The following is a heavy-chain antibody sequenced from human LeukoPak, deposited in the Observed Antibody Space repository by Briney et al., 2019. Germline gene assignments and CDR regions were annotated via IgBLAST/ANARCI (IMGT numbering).Heavy chain of an antibody. V-gene: IGHV4-31*03. Sequence: SETLSLTCTVSGGSISSGGYYWSWIRQHPGKGLEWIGYIYYSGSTYYNPSLKSRVTISVDTSKNQFSLKLSSVTAADTAVYYCARPPWPRYCSSTSCYTGGVYFDYWGQGTLVTVSS. D-gene: IGHD2-2*02. J-gene: IGHJ4*02. CDR2: IYYSGST. CDR3: ARPPWPRYCSSTSCYTGGVYFDY. CDR1: GGSISSGGYY.